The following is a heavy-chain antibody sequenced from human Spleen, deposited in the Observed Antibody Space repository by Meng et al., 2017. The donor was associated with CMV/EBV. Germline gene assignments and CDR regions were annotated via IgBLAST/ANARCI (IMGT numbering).Heavy chain of an antibody. J-gene: IGHJ4*02. D-gene: IGHD1-26*01. CDR1: GYTFTSYD. CDR2: INPNSGGT. Sequence: ASVKVSCKASGYTFTSYDINWVRQATGQGLEWMGWINPNSGGTNYAQKFQGRVTMTRDTSISTAYMELSRLRSDDTAVYYCARGSGSYYMAPTVWGQGTLVTVSS. CDR3: ARGSGSYYMAPTV. V-gene: IGHV1-2*02.